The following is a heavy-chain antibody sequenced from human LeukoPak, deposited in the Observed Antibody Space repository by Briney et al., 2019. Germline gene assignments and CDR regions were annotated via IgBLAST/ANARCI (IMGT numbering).Heavy chain of an antibody. CDR2: MYYGGST. Sequence: SETLSLTCTVSGGSIRSNIYYWAWIRQPPGKGVEWIGSMYYGGSTFYSPPLKSRVTISIDTSKNQFSLKLSSVTAADTAVYYCARTRSPGSYSPKGPFDYWGQGTLVTVSS. D-gene: IGHD1-26*01. J-gene: IGHJ4*02. V-gene: IGHV4-39*07. CDR3: ARTRSPGSYSPKGPFDY. CDR1: GGSIRSNIYY.